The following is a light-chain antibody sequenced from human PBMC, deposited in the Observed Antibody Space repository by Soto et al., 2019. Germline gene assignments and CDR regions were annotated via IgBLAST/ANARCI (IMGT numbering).Light chain of an antibody. Sequence: QSVLTQPPSVSEAPRQRVTISCSGSGSNIGNHAVNWYQQLPGKAPKLLIYYDNLLPSGVSDRFSGSKSGTSASLAISGLQSEEEADYYWGAWDDSLKGPVFGGGTKLTVL. CDR3: GAWDDSLKGPV. V-gene: IGLV1-36*01. J-gene: IGLJ2*01. CDR1: GSNIGNHA. CDR2: YDN.